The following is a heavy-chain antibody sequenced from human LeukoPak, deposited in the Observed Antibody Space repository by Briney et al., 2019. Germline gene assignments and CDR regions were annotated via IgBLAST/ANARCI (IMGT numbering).Heavy chain of an antibody. V-gene: IGHV3-72*01. CDR1: GFTFSDHY. J-gene: IGHJ6*04. CDR3: ARYSAVGIYYGMDV. D-gene: IGHD4-23*01. Sequence: GGSLRLSCAASGFTFSDHYMDWVRQAPGKGLEWVGRTRNKANSYTTEYAASVKGRFTISRDDSKNSLYLQMNSLKTEDTAVYYCARYSAVGIYYGMDVWGKGTTVTVSS. CDR2: TRNKANSYTT.